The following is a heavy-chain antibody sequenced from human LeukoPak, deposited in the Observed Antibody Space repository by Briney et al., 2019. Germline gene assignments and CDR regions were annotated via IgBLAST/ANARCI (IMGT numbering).Heavy chain of an antibody. CDR1: GGSFSGKY. J-gene: IGHJ5*02. CDR3: ARVHIAVVSPIGNWFDP. V-gene: IGHV4-34*01. Sequence: PSETLSLTCAVYGGSFSGKYWTWIRQPPGKGLEWIGEITHSGSTYYNPSLKSRVTISVDTSKNQFSLKLNSVTAADTAVYYCARVHIAVVSPIGNWFDPWGQGTLVTVSS. D-gene: IGHD2-21*01. CDR2: ITHSGST.